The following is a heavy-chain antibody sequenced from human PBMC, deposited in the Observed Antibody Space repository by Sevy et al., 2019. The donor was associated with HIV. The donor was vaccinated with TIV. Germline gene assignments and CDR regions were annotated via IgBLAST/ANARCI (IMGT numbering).Heavy chain of an antibody. CDR3: ARSGDRIAVAGTDY. CDR1: GYTFTGYY. V-gene: IGHV1-2*02. Sequence: ASVKVSCKASGYTFTGYYMHWVRQAPGQGLEWMGWINPNSGGTNYAQKFQGRVTMTRDTSISTAYMELSRPRSDDTAVYYCARSGDRIAVAGTDYWGQGTLVTVSS. CDR2: INPNSGGT. D-gene: IGHD6-19*01. J-gene: IGHJ4*02.